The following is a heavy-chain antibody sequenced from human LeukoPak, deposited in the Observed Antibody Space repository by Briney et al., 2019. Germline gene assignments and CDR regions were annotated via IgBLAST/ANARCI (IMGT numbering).Heavy chain of an antibody. V-gene: IGHV3-7*03. D-gene: IGHD3-10*01. J-gene: IGHJ4*01. CDR2: IKQDGSEK. Sequence: PGGSLRLSCAASGFTFSSYWKSWVRHAPGQGLEWEANIKQDGSEKNYVDSVKGRFTISRYNAKKSLYLQMNSLRDDDTAVYYCALTGSPFDYWGHGTLVTVSS. CDR3: ALTGSPFDY. CDR1: GFTFSSYW.